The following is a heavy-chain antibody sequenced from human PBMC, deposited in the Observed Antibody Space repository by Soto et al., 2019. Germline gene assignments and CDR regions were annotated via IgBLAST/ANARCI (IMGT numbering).Heavy chain of an antibody. J-gene: IGHJ4*02. CDR2: VTSSAIAT. Sequence: EVHLLEAGGGLVQPGGSLRLSCVGSGYRFSEYAMAWIRQAPGKGLEWVTGVTSSAIATYYADSVKGRFTSPRNNSLNILYRQMDNLGADDTAVYYCAKSHDTSAYYLSIDSWGQGTQVTVSS. CDR3: AKSHDTSAYYLSIDS. D-gene: IGHD3-22*01. V-gene: IGHV3-23*01. CDR1: GYRFSEYA.